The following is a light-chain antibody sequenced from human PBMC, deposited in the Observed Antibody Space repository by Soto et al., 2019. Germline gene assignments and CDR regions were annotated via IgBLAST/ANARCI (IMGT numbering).Light chain of an antibody. CDR1: SSDIGDYKY. Sequence: QSVLTQPASVSGSPGQSITISCTGTSSDIGDYKYVSWYQQHPGNPPKLIIYDVSDRPSGVSNRFSGSKSGNTASLTISGLQAEDEANYYCSSYTITSAYWVFGGGTKLT. V-gene: IGLV2-14*03. CDR2: DVS. CDR3: SSYTITSAYWV. J-gene: IGLJ3*02.